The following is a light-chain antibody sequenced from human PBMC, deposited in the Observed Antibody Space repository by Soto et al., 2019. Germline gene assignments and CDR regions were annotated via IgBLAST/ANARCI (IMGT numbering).Light chain of an antibody. CDR2: DVS. Sequence: QSALTQPRSVSGSPGQSVTISCTGTSSDVGGYNYVSWYQQHPGKAPTLMIYDVSTRPSGVPDRFSGSKSGNMASLTISGLQAEDEADYYCCSYAGSYTLVFGGGTKLTVL. J-gene: IGLJ2*01. CDR3: CSYAGSYTLV. CDR1: SSDVGGYNY. V-gene: IGLV2-11*01.